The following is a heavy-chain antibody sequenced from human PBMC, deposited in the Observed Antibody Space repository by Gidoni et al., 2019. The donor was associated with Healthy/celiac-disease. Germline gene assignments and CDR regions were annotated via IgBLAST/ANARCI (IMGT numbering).Heavy chain of an antibody. D-gene: IGHD3-10*01. J-gene: IGHJ3*02. Sequence: QVQLVESGGGVVQPGRSLRPSCAASGFTFSSYGMHWVRQAPGKGLEWVAVIWYDGSNKYYADSVKGRFTISRDNSKNTLYLQMNSLRAEDTAVYYCARDPPGEDAFDIWGQGTMVTVSS. CDR2: IWYDGSNK. CDR3: ARDPPGEDAFDI. V-gene: IGHV3-33*01. CDR1: GFTFSSYG.